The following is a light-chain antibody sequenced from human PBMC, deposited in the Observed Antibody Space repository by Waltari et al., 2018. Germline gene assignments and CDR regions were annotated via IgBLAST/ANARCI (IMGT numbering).Light chain of an antibody. CDR3: SSYTSDSTLI. CDR2: DVS. V-gene: IGLV2-14*03. Sequence: QSALTQPASVPGSPGQSITISFTGTSRDVGSYNYVAWYQHHPGKAPKLMIFDVSNRPSVVSNRFSGSKSGNTASLTISGLQAEDEATYYCSSYTSDSTLIFGGGTKLTVL. CDR1: SRDVGSYNY. J-gene: IGLJ2*01.